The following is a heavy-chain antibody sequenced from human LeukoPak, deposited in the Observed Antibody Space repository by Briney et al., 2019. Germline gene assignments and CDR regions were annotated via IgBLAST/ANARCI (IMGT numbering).Heavy chain of an antibody. V-gene: IGHV4-34*01. D-gene: IGHD4-17*01. CDR3: ASLDYAPQSFDY. J-gene: IGHJ4*02. CDR1: GGSFSGYY. CDR2: INHSGST. Sequence: SETLSLTCAVYGGSFSGYYWSWIRQPPGKGLEWIGEINHSGSTNYNPSLKSRVTISVDTSKNQFSLKLSSVTAADTAVYYCASLDYAPQSFDYWGQGTLATVSS.